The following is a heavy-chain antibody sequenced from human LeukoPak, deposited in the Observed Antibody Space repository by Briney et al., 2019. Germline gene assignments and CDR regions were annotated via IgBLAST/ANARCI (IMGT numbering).Heavy chain of an antibody. CDR3: VRQEDSSGWYGIVDY. CDR2: IYYSGST. Sequence: PSETLSLTCTVSGGSINSRSYYWGWIRQPPGKGLEWIGSIYYSGSTYYNPSLKSRGTMSVDTSKNQFSLKLSSVTAADTAVYYCVRQEDSSGWYGIVDYWGQGTLVTVSS. CDR1: GGSINSRSYY. D-gene: IGHD6-19*01. J-gene: IGHJ4*02. V-gene: IGHV4-39*01.